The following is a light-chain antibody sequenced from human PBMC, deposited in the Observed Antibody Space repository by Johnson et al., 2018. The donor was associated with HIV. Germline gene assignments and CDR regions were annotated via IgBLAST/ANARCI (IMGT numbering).Light chain of an antibody. J-gene: IGLJ1*01. CDR1: ISNIESYF. CDR3: GVWDASRSPHNV. V-gene: IGLV1-51*02. CDR2: EDN. Sequence: QSVLTQPPSVSAAPGQRVNISCSGNISNIESYFVSWYQQLPGAAPTLLIYEDNKRPSGIPDRFSGSKSGATATLGITGLQNGDEADYYCGVWDASRSPHNVFGTGTTITVL.